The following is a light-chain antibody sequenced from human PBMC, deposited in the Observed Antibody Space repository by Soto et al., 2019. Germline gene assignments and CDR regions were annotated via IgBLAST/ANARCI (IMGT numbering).Light chain of an antibody. CDR2: DVS. V-gene: IGLV2-14*03. J-gene: IGLJ1*01. CDR3: SSFTSSSTHV. Sequence: QSALTQPASVSGSPGQSITISCTGTSSDVGAYTFVSWYQQHPDKVPKLMIFDVSRRPSGVSDRFSGSKSGNTASLTISGLQPEDEADYYCSSFTSSSTHVFGSGTKLTVL. CDR1: SSDVGAYTF.